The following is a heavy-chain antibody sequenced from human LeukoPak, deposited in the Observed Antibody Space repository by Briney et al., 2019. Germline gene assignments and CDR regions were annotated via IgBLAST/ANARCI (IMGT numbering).Heavy chain of an antibody. V-gene: IGHV3-48*01. CDR2: ISSSSTAI. J-gene: IGHJ4*02. D-gene: IGHD6-13*01. CDR3: ATVSDTIVAAGNVEF. CDR1: GFTFSTYS. Sequence: PGGSLRLSCAASGFTFSTYSMNWVRQAPGKGLEWVSYISSSSTAIYYADSVKGRFTISRDNAKNSLYLQMNSLRAEDTAVYYCATVSDTIVAAGNVEFWGQGTLVTVSS.